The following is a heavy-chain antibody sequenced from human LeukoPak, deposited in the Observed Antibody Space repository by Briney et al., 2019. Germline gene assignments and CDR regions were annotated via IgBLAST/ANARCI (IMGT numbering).Heavy chain of an antibody. D-gene: IGHD6-19*01. Sequence: GGSLRLSCAASGFTFSDASMSWVRRAPGKGLEWVSAISGRAVSTYYADSVEGRFTVSRDNSKNTLYLQMTSLRAEDTAVYYCAKDASGYSSGWSFDYWGQGTLVTVSS. J-gene: IGHJ4*02. CDR1: GFTFSDAS. CDR2: ISGRAVST. V-gene: IGHV3-23*01. CDR3: AKDASGYSSGWSFDY.